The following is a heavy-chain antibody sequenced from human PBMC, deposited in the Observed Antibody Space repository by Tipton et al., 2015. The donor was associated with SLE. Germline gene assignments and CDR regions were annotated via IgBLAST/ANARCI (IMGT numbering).Heavy chain of an antibody. CDR1: GGPISSGGYS. CDR3: ARDPKY. J-gene: IGHJ4*02. V-gene: IGHV4-30-2*01. CDR2: ISHNGDT. Sequence: TLSLTCAVSGGPISSGGYSWSWIRQPPGKGLEWIGYISHNGDTYYNPSLQSRVTISADRSLNQISLRLASMTAADTAVYYCARDPKYWGQGTLVIVSS.